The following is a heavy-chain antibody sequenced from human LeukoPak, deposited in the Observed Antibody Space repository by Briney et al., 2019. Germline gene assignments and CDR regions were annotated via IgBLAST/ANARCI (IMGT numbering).Heavy chain of an antibody. Sequence: SETLSLTCTVSGGSISSSSYYWGWIRQPPGKGLEWIGSIYYSGSTYYNPSLKSRVTISVDTSKNQFSLKLSSVTAADTAVYYCARDSPLLSYWGQGTLVTVSS. J-gene: IGHJ4*02. CDR2: IYYSGST. CDR3: ARDSPLLSY. CDR1: GGSISSSSYY. V-gene: IGHV4-39*07.